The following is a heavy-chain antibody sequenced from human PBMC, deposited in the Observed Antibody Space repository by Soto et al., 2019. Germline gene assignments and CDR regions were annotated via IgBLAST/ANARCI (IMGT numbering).Heavy chain of an antibody. D-gene: IGHD1-26*01. Sequence: QVQLVQSGPEVKKPGASVKVSCKASGYTFSNFGINWVRQAPGQRLEWMGWISTISGDTNYAQKFQDRITMTTDTSTSTAYMELRSLRSDDTALYYCARLLLPTPKVGAATSTNYYAMDVWGQGTTVTVSS. CDR2: ISTISGDT. V-gene: IGHV1-18*01. J-gene: IGHJ6*02. CDR1: GYTFSNFG. CDR3: ARLLLPTPKVGAATSTNYYAMDV.